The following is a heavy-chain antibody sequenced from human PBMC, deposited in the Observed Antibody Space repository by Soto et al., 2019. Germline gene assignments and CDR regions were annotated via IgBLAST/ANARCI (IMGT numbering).Heavy chain of an antibody. Sequence: QVQLQESGPGLVKPSQTLSLPCTVSGGSISSGGYYWSWFRQHPGKGLEWIGYIYYSVCTYYNPSLTSRVTISVDTSKNQFDLKLSAXXXADTAVYYCARGDRDGYNADYFDYWGQGTLVTVSS. D-gene: IGHD5-12*01. V-gene: IGHV4-31*03. CDR3: ARGDRDGYNADYFDY. J-gene: IGHJ4*02. CDR2: IYYSVCT. CDR1: GGSISSGGYY.